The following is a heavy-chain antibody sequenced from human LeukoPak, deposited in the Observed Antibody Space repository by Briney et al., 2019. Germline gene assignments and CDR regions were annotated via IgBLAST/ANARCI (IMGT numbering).Heavy chain of an antibody. J-gene: IGHJ4*02. D-gene: IGHD5-24*01. CDR3: ARSLYRDAFDY. CDR2: IYDSGST. CDR1: GGSINSYY. V-gene: IGHV4-59*01. Sequence: SETQSLTCTVSGGSINSYYWSWIRQPPGKGLEWIGYIYDSGSTNYNPSLKSRVTISVDTSKNQFSLKLSSVTAADTAVYYCARSLYRDAFDYWGQGTLVTVSS.